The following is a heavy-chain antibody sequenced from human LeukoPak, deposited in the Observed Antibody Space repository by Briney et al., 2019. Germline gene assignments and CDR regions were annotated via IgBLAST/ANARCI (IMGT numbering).Heavy chain of an antibody. V-gene: IGHV4-39*07. CDR3: ARARGGLDDAFDI. D-gene: IGHD3-3*01. Sequence: SETLSLTCTVSGGSISIDTYYWGWIRQPPGKGPEWIGSVHYSGSTYYKPSLKSRITISLDRSKNQFSLKLRSVTAADTAVYYCARARGGLDDAFDIWGQGTMVTVS. CDR1: GGSISIDTYY. J-gene: IGHJ3*02. CDR2: VHYSGST.